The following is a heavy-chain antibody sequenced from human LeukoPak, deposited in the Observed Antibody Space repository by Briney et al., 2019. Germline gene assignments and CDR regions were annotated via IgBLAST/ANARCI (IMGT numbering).Heavy chain of an antibody. Sequence: GGSLRLSCAASGFTFSSYAMSWVRQAPGKGLEWVSAISGSGGSTYYADSVKGRFTISRDNSKNTLYLQMNSLRAEDTAVYYCANDSVSVTDPNWFDPWGQGTLVTVFS. CDR2: ISGSGGST. D-gene: IGHD2-21*02. CDR1: GFTFSSYA. CDR3: ANDSVSVTDPNWFDP. V-gene: IGHV3-23*01. J-gene: IGHJ5*02.